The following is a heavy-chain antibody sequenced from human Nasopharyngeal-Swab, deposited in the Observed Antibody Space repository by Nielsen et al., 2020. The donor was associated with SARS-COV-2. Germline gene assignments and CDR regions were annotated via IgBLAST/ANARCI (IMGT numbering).Heavy chain of an antibody. CDR1: GFTFSDSA. J-gene: IGHJ4*02. CDR3: TRCGGGCYSGRGY. V-gene: IGHV3-73*01. CDR2: IRSKGNTYAT. D-gene: IGHD2-15*01. Sequence: GESLKISCAASGFTFSDSAIHWVRQASGKGLEWVGRIRSKGNTYATAYAASVKGRFIIFRDDPTNTAYLQMNSLKTKDTAMYYCTRCGGGCYSGRGYWGQGTLVTVSS.